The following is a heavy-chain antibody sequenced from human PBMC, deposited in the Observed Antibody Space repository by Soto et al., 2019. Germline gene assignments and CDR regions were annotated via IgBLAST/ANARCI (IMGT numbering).Heavy chain of an antibody. D-gene: IGHD6-13*01. V-gene: IGHV4-34*10. Sequence: PSETLSLTCAVYGGSFSGYYWSWIRQSPEKGLEWIGEIHYTGFTIYNPSLKSRVAMSVDKSKNEFTLQLTSVTAADTAVYYCASSYGNAWYTYWGQGIQVTVSS. J-gene: IGHJ4*02. CDR3: ASSYGNAWYTY. CDR2: IHYTGFT. CDR1: GGSFSGYY.